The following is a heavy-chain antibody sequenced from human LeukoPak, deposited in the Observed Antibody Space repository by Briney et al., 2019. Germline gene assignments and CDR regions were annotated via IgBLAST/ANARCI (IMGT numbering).Heavy chain of an antibody. CDR1: GFTFSSYS. V-gene: IGHV3-21*01. Sequence: KPGGSLRLSCAASGFTFSSYSMNWVRQAPGKGLEWVSSISSSSSYIYYADSVKGRFTISRDNAKNSLYLQMNSLRAEDTAVYYCARDVNPGYCGGDCYYYYYYGMDVWGQGTTVTVSS. CDR3: ARDVNPGYCGGDCYYYYYYGMDV. CDR2: ISSSSSYI. D-gene: IGHD2-21*02. J-gene: IGHJ6*02.